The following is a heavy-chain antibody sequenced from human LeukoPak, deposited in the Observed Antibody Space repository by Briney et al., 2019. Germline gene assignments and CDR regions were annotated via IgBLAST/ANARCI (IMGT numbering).Heavy chain of an antibody. V-gene: IGHV1-18*01. CDR2: ISAYNGNT. Sequence: ASVKVSCKASGYTFTSYGISWVRQAPGQGLEWMGWISAYNGNTNYAQKLQGRVTMTTDTSTSTAYMELRSLRSDDTAVYYCGVLLWFGELLDYWGQGTLVTVSS. J-gene: IGHJ4*02. CDR1: GYTFTSYG. CDR3: GVLLWFGELLDY. D-gene: IGHD3-10*01.